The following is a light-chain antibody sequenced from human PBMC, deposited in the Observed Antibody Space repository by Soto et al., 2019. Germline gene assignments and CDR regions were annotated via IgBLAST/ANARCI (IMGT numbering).Light chain of an antibody. CDR1: QTINTY. J-gene: IGKJ4*01. Sequence: IQMTQSPSSLSASVGDRVTITCGASQTINTYLNWYQQKPGRAPKLLIYGASSLQSGVPARFSGSGSGTYFTLTITSLQPEDFAIYYCQQSYSGPLTFGGGTKLEVK. V-gene: IGKV1-39*01. CDR2: GAS. CDR3: QQSYSGPLT.